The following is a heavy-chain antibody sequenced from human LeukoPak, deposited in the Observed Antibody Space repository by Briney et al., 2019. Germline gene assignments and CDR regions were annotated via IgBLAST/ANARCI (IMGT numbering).Heavy chain of an antibody. D-gene: IGHD2-2*01. J-gene: IGHJ4*02. CDR3: AKVPVGGCSSTSCSVSY. Sequence: PGGSLRLSCAASGFTFSSYWMSWVRQAPGKGLEWVADIKQDGSEKYYVDSVKGRFTISRDNAKNSLYLQMNSLRAEDTAVYYCAKVPVGGCSSTSCSVSYWGQGTLVTVSS. V-gene: IGHV3-7*01. CDR2: IKQDGSEK. CDR1: GFTFSSYW.